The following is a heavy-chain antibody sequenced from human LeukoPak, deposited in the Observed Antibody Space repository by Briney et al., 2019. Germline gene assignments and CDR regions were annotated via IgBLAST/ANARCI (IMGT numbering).Heavy chain of an antibody. CDR1: GYTLTDYY. D-gene: IGHD3-22*01. Sequence: GASVKVSCKASGYTLTDYYMHWVRQAPGQGLEWMGRINPNSGGTNYAQKFQGRVTMTRDTSISTVYMELSRLRSDDTAVYYCASPYYYDSSGPSDYWGQGTLVTVSS. V-gene: IGHV1-2*06. CDR3: ASPYYYDSSGPSDY. J-gene: IGHJ4*02. CDR2: INPNSGGT.